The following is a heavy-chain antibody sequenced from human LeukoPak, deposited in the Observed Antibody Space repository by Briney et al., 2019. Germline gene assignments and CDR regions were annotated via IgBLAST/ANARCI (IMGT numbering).Heavy chain of an antibody. V-gene: IGHV1-69*04. Sequence: SVKVSCKASGGTFSSYTISWVRQAPGQGLEWMGRIIPILGIANYAQKFQGRVTITADKSTSTAYMELSSLRSEDTAVYYCARDLGDGYNFDYWGQGTLVTVSS. CDR1: GGTFSSYT. D-gene: IGHD5-24*01. J-gene: IGHJ4*02. CDR3: ARDLGDGYNFDY. CDR2: IIPILGIA.